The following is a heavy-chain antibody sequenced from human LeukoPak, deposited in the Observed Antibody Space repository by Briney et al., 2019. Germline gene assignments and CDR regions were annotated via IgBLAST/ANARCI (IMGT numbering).Heavy chain of an antibody. D-gene: IGHD3-10*01. Sequence: SVKVSCKTSGGTFSSYAITWVRQTPGQGLEWMGGIIPIFGTTNYAQKFQDRVTITADKSTSTAYMKLSSLRSEDTAVYYCARDHVGEDSGAFDIWGQGTMVTVSS. CDR3: ARDHVGEDSGAFDI. CDR1: GGTFSSYA. CDR2: IIPIFGTT. V-gene: IGHV1-69*06. J-gene: IGHJ3*02.